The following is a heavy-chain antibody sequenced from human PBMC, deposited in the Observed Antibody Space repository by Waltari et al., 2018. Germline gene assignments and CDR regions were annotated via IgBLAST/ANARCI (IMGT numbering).Heavy chain of an antibody. CDR1: GGSISSSSYY. CDR2: IYYSGTT. CDR3: ARGIVVVVAAKGPRHNWLDP. Sequence: QLQLQESGPGLVKPSETLSLTCTVSGGSISSSSYYWAWIRQPPGKGLEWIGSIYYSGTTYYNPSLKRRVTISVDTYKNQFSLKVTSVTAADTDVYSCARGIVVVVAAKGPRHNWLDPWGQGTLVTVSS. D-gene: IGHD2-15*01. V-gene: IGHV4-39*07. J-gene: IGHJ5*02.